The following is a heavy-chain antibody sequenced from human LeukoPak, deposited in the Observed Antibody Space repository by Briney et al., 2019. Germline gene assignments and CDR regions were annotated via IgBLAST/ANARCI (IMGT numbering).Heavy chain of an antibody. D-gene: IGHD6-6*01. Sequence: GGSLRLSCTASGFTFGDYAMSWGRQAPGKGLEWVGFIRSKAYGGTTEYAASVKGRFTISRDDSKSIAYLQMNSLKTEDTAVYYCTRVGAARSFDYWGQGTLVTVSS. CDR2: IRSKAYGGTT. V-gene: IGHV3-49*04. J-gene: IGHJ4*02. CDR3: TRVGAARSFDY. CDR1: GFTFGDYA.